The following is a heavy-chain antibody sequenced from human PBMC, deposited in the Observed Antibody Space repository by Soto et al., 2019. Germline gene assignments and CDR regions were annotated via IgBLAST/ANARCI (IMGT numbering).Heavy chain of an antibody. V-gene: IGHV1-69*12. J-gene: IGHJ4*02. Sequence: QVQLVQSGAEVKKPGSSVKVSCKASGGTFSSYAISWVRQAPGQGLEWMGGIIPIFGTANYAQKFQGRVTIAADESTSTAYMELSSLRSEDTAVYYCARDLVAVAGTGSFDYWGQGTLVTVSS. CDR1: GGTFSSYA. CDR3: ARDLVAVAGTGSFDY. CDR2: IIPIFGTA. D-gene: IGHD6-19*01.